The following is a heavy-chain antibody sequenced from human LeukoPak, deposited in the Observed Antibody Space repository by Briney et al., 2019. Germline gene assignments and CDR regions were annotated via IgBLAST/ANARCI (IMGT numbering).Heavy chain of an antibody. CDR3: ARAPVTSCSGVLCYPFDY. V-gene: IGHV3-23*01. J-gene: IGHJ4*02. CDR1: GFTLNNYA. D-gene: IGHD2-15*01. CDR2: TSSSDAGT. Sequence: PGGSLRLSCAASGFTLNNYAMSWVRQAPGKGLEWVSATSSSDAGTYHADSVRGRFTISRDNSKNTLYLQMNSLRADDAAVYYCARAPVTSCSGVLCYPFDYWGQGTLVTVSS.